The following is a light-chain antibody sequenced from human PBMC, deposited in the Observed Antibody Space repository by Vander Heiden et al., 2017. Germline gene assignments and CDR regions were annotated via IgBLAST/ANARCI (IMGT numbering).Light chain of an antibody. V-gene: IGKV4-1*01. CDR1: QSVLSSSNNKNY. J-gene: IGKJ4*01. CDR3: QQYHSSPLT. CDR2: GAS. Sequence: DIVLTQSPDSLAVSLGDSATINCKSSQSVLSSSNNKNYLAWYQQKPGQPLKLLIAGASTRESGVPDRFSGSGSGTDFTLTISSLQAEDVAVYSCQQYHSSPLTFGGGTKVEIK.